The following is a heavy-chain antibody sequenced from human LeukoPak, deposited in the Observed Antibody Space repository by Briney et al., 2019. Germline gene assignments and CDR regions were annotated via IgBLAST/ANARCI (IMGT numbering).Heavy chain of an antibody. D-gene: IGHD3-3*01. CDR2: ISYDGSNK. J-gene: IGHJ4*02. CDR3: ARSHHVITIFGVVGSPFDY. CDR1: GFTFSSYG. V-gene: IGHV3-30*03. Sequence: GRSLRLSCAASGFTFSSYGMHWVRQAPGKGLEWVAVISYDGSNKYYADSVKGRFTISRDNSKNTLYLQMNSLRAEDTAVYYCARSHHVITIFGVVGSPFDYWGQGTLVTVSS.